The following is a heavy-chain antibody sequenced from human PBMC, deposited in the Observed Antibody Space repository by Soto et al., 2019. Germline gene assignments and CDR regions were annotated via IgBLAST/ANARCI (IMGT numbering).Heavy chain of an antibody. CDR3: ACVAPTIFGAQFHHNLVDV. J-gene: IGHJ6*02. CDR2: ISSSGSYT. D-gene: IGHD3-3*01. Sequence: VQLVQSGGGLVKPGGSLRLSCAASGFKFSDYHMSWIRQAQGKGLEWISYISSSGSYTTYTDSVKGRFTISRDNARSSLYLQMDSLRGEDTAVYYCACVAPTIFGAQFHHNLVDVWGQGTTVTVAS. V-gene: IGHV3-11*06. CDR1: GFKFSDYH.